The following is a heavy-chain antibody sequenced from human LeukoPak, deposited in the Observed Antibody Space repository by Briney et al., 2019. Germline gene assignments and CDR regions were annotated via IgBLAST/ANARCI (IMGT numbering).Heavy chain of an antibody. J-gene: IGHJ4*02. Sequence: PGGSLRLSCAASGFTFSSYGMPWVRQAPGKGLEWVAVIWYDGSNKYYADSVKGRFTISRDNSKNTVYLQMNSLRAEDTAVYYCARGGGVDYWGQGTLVTVSS. CDR3: ARGGGVDY. V-gene: IGHV3-33*01. CDR1: GFTFSSYG. D-gene: IGHD3-16*01. CDR2: IWYDGSNK.